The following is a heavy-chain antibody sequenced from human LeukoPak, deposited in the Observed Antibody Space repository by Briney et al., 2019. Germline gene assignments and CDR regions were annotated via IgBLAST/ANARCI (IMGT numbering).Heavy chain of an antibody. CDR2: IYPGDSDT. D-gene: IGHD4-23*01. CDR3: AKEGTTVVRRGYGMDV. Sequence: GESLKISCKGSGYIFTSNWIAWVRQVPGKGLEWMGIIYPGDSDTRYSPSFQGQVTISADKSISTTYLQWSSLKASDTAMYYCAKEGTTVVRRGYGMDVWGQGTSVTVSS. V-gene: IGHV5-51*01. CDR1: GYIFTSNW. J-gene: IGHJ6*02.